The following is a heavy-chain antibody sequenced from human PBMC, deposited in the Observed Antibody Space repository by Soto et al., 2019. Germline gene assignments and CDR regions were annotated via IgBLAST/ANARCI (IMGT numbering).Heavy chain of an antibody. D-gene: IGHD3-22*01. Sequence: SETLSLTCTVSGGSISSGGYYWSWIRQHPGKGLEWIGYIYYSGITYYNPSLKSRVAISVDTSKNHFSLKLSSVTAADTAIYYCARSNSGYYKWFDPWGQGTLVTVSS. CDR2: IYYSGIT. CDR1: GGSISSGGYY. J-gene: IGHJ5*02. CDR3: ARSNSGYYKWFDP. V-gene: IGHV4-31*03.